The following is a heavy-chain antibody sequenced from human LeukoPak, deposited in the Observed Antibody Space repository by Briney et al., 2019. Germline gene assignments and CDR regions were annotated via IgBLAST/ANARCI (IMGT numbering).Heavy chain of an antibody. CDR2: ISSRSSYI. D-gene: IGHD5-18*01. V-gene: IGHV3-21*01. CDR1: GFTFSSYS. Sequence: GGSLKLSCAASGFTFSSYSMNWVRQAPGKGLEWIPFISSRSSYIYYADSVKGRFTISRDNPKNSLYLQMNSLRAEDTAVYYCARSRGYSNEGMELVYWGQGTLVTVSS. CDR3: ARSRGYSNEGMELVY. J-gene: IGHJ4*02.